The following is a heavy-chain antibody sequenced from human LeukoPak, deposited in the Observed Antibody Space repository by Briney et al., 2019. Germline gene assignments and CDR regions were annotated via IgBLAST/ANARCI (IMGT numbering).Heavy chain of an antibody. CDR1: GGSITGSSYY. D-gene: IGHD3-9*01. V-gene: IGHV4-39*02. CDR3: TRGSYDVLTGRSTLGEY. CDR2: IYYSGST. J-gene: IGHJ4*02. Sequence: PSETLSLTCTISGGSITGSSYYWGWIRQSPGKGLEWIGNIYYSGSTYYHSSLKSRVTISIDTSKNHFSLRLTSVTASDTAVYFCTRGSYDVLTGRSTLGEYWGQGTLVAVSS.